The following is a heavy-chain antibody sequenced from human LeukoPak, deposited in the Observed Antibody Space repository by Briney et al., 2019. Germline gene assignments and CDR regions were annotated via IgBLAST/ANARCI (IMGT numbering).Heavy chain of an antibody. D-gene: IGHD7-27*01. Sequence: GGSLRLSCAASGFTFSSYEMNWVRQAPGKGLEWVSGITPSATTYYADSVTGRFTISRDNSKNTLYLQMNSPRAEDTARYYCAKDGNWARFENWGQGTLVTVSS. CDR3: AKDGNWARFEN. CDR2: ITPSATT. V-gene: IGHV3-23*01. J-gene: IGHJ4*02. CDR1: GFTFSSYE.